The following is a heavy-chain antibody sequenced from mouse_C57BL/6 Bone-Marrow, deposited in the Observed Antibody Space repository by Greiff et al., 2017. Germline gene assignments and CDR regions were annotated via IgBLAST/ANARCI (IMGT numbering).Heavy chain of an antibody. Sequence: VKLMESGPELVKPGASVKISCKASGYSFTSYYLHWVKQRPGQGLEWIGWIYPGSGNTKYNEKFKGKATLTADTSSSTAYMQLSSLTSEDSAVYYCARNYDYDYYYAMDYWGQGTSVTVSS. CDR1: GYSFTSYY. J-gene: IGHJ4*01. D-gene: IGHD2-4*01. CDR2: IYPGSGNT. V-gene: IGHV1-66*01. CDR3: ARNYDYDYYYAMDY.